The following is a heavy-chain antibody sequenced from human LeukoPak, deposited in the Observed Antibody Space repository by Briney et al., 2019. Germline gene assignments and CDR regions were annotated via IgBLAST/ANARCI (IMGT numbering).Heavy chain of an antibody. J-gene: IGHJ4*02. Sequence: SETLSLTCTVSGGSISSYYWSWIRQPPGKGLEWIGYIYYSGSTNYNPSLKSRVTISVGTSKNQFSLKLSSVTAADTAVYYCARWGSSNYDILTIDYWGQGTLVTVSS. CDR3: ARWGSSNYDILTIDY. CDR2: IYYSGST. CDR1: GGSISSYY. D-gene: IGHD3-9*01. V-gene: IGHV4-59*08.